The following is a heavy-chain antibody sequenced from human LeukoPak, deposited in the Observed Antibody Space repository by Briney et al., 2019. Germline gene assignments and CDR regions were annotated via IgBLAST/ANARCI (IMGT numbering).Heavy chain of an antibody. Sequence: GGSLRLSCAASGFTFSSYAMSWVRQAPGKGLEWVSVIYSGGSTYYADSVKGRFTISRDNSKNTLYLQMNSLRAEDTAVYNCASGNCGGDCYSEDAFDIWGQGTMVTVSS. D-gene: IGHD2-21*02. CDR2: IYSGGST. V-gene: IGHV3-66*01. J-gene: IGHJ3*02. CDR3: ASGNCGGDCYSEDAFDI. CDR1: GFTFSSYA.